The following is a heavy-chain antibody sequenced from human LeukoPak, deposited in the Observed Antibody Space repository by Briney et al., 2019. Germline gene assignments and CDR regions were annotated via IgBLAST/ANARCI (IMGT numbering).Heavy chain of an antibody. D-gene: IGHD4-11*01. J-gene: IGHJ4*02. Sequence: GRSLRLSCAVSGFTLDEYAMHWVRQAPGKGLEGVSGISWNSGSIGYADSVKGRFTISRDNAKNSLYLQMNSLRAEDTALYYCAKAGAGVTTVTNSFIDYWGQGTLVTVSS. CDR1: GFTLDEYA. CDR2: ISWNSGSI. V-gene: IGHV3-9*01. CDR3: AKAGAGVTTVTNSFIDY.